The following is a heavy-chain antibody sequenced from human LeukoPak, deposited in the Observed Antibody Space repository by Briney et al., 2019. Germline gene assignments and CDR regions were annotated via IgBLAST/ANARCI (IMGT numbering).Heavy chain of an antibody. J-gene: IGHJ2*01. D-gene: IGHD3-10*01. CDR2: IYPGDSDT. V-gene: IGHV5-51*01. CDR1: GYSFTSYW. Sequence: GESLKISCKGSGYSFTSYWIGWVRQMPGKGLEWMGIIYPGDSDTRYSPSFQGQVTISADKPISTAYLQWSSLKASDTAIYYCARRQHYYGSGSYYNPDWYFDLWGRGTLVTVSS. CDR3: ARRQHYYGSGSYYNPDWYFDL.